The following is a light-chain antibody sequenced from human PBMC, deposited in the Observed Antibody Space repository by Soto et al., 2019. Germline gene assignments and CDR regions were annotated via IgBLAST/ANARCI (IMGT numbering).Light chain of an antibody. CDR2: GAS. CDR3: QQYNNWPPIT. CDR1: QSVSSN. J-gene: IGKJ5*01. V-gene: IGKV3-15*01. Sequence: VLKQSPDTLSLSPGERATLSCRASQSVSSNLAWYQQKPGQAPRLLIYGASTRATGIPARFSGSGSGTEFTLTISSLQSEDFAVYYCQQYNNWPPITFGQGTLLEIK.